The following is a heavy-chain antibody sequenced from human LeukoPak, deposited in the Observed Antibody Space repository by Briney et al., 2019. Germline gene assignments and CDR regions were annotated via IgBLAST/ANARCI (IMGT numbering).Heavy chain of an antibody. CDR1: GGSFSGYY. CDR3: ARVNRAYYYYYYGMDV. D-gene: IGHD1-14*01. J-gene: IGHJ6*04. V-gene: IGHV4-34*01. Sequence: SETLSLTCAVYGGSFSGYYWSWIRQPPGKRLEWIGEINHSGSTNYNPSLKSRVTISVDTSKNQFSLKLSSVTAADTAVYYCARVNRAYYYYYYGMDVWGKGTTVTVSS. CDR2: INHSGST.